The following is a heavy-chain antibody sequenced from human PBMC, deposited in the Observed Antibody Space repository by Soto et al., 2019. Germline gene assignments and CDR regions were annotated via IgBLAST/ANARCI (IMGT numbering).Heavy chain of an antibody. CDR3: ARVGYSGYDYFDY. Sequence: QLQLQESGPGLVKPSETLSLTCTVSGGSISSSSYYWGWIRQPPGKGLEWIGSIYYSGSTYYNPSLKSRVTISVDTSKNQSSMKLSSVTAADTAVYYCARVGYSGYDYFDYWGQGTLVTVSS. D-gene: IGHD5-12*01. J-gene: IGHJ4*02. CDR2: IYYSGST. CDR1: GGSISSSSYY. V-gene: IGHV4-39*01.